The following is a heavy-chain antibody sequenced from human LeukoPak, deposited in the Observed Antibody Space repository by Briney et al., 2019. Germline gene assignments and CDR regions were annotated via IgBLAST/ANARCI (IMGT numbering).Heavy chain of an antibody. Sequence: PGGSLRLSCAASGFTVSSHYMSWVRQAPGKGLEWVSVIYSGGTTYYADSVKGRFTISRDNSKNTLYLQMNSLRAEDTAVYYCAGPMGPAAIFGFDYWGQGTLVTVSS. D-gene: IGHD2-2*01. CDR1: GFTVSSHY. V-gene: IGHV3-53*01. J-gene: IGHJ4*02. CDR2: IYSGGTT. CDR3: AGPMGPAAIFGFDY.